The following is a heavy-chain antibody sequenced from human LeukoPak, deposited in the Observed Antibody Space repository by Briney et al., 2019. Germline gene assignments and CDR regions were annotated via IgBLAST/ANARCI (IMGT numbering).Heavy chain of an antibody. CDR3: ARVPRYCTGSSCWDYYYYMDV. CDR2: INANNGKT. J-gene: IGHJ6*03. V-gene: IGHV1-18*01. Sequence: GASVKVSCKASGHIFNSYGISRVRQAPRQGLEWMGWINANNGKTNYAQKFQGRVTVTTDTSTSTAYMELRSLRADDTAVYYCARVPRYCTGSSCWDYYYYMDVWGTGTTVTVSS. CDR1: GHIFNSYG. D-gene: IGHD2-8*02.